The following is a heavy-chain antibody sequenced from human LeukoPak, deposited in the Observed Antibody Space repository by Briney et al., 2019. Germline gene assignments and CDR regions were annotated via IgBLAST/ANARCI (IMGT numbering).Heavy chain of an antibody. V-gene: IGHV3-33*01. CDR2: IWYDGSNK. CDR1: GFTFSSYG. J-gene: IGHJ4*02. CDR3: ARDRTAMVEGGIDY. D-gene: IGHD5-18*01. Sequence: GGSLGLSCAASGFTFSSYGMHWVRQAPVKVLEWVAVIWYDGSNKYYADSVKGRFTISRDNSKNTLYLQMNSLRAEDTAVYYCARDRTAMVEGGIDYWGQGTLVTVSS.